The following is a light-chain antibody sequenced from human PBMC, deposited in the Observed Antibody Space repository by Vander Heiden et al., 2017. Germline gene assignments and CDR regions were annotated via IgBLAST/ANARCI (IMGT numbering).Light chain of an antibody. Sequence: DIQMTQSPSSLSASIGARVTITCQASNDMKNYLTWYQQKPGKAPKVLIYDASKVEIGVPSRCSGSGARAHVTITISSLQPEDVATYCWQQYENLFTFGPGTKVEIK. CDR1: NDMKNY. J-gene: IGKJ3*01. CDR3: QQYENLFT. CDR2: DAS. V-gene: IGKV1-33*01.